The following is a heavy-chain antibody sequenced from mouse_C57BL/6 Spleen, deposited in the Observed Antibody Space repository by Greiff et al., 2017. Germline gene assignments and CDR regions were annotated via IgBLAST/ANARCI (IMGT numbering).Heavy chain of an antibody. CDR3: ARSIIYYDYDVSYFDY. CDR1: GYAFSSSW. D-gene: IGHD2-4*01. CDR2: IYPGDGDT. J-gene: IGHJ2*01. Sequence: QVQLQQSGPELVKPGASVKISCKASGYAFSSSWMNWVKQRPGKGLEWIGRIYPGDGDTNYNGKFKGKATLTADKSSSTAYMQLSSLTSEDSEVYFCARSIIYYDYDVSYFDYWGQGTTLTVSS. V-gene: IGHV1-82*01.